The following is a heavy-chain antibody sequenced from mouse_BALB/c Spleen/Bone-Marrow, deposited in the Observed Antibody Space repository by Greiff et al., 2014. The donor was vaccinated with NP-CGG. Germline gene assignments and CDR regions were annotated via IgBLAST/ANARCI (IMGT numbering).Heavy chain of an antibody. Sequence: VQLKESGGGLVKPGGSLKPSCAASGFGFSSSDMSWVRQTPEKRLEWVAYISSGGGSTYYPDTVKGRFTISRDNAKNTLYLQMSSLKSEDTAMYYCATHYYGRFDYWGQGTTLTVSS. V-gene: IGHV5-12-1*01. CDR2: ISSGGGST. CDR3: ATHYYGRFDY. CDR1: GFGFSSSD. J-gene: IGHJ2*01. D-gene: IGHD1-2*01.